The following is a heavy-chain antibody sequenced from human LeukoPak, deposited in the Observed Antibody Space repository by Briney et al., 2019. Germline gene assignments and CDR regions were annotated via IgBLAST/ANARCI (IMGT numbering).Heavy chain of an antibody. CDR3: ARDSFFGVTYNYYYMDV. D-gene: IGHD3-3*01. CDR2: IYYSGST. V-gene: IGHV4-39*07. Sequence: PSETLSLTCTVSGGSISSSSYYWGWIRQPPGKGLEWIGSIYYSGSTYYNPSLKSRVTISVDTSKNQFSLKLSSVTAADTAVYYCARDSFFGVTYNYYYMDVWGKGTTVTVSS. J-gene: IGHJ6*03. CDR1: GGSISSSSYY.